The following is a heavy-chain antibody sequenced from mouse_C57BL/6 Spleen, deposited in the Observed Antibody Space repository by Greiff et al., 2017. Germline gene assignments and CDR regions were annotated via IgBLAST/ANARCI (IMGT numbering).Heavy chain of an antibody. D-gene: IGHD1-1*01. CDR1: GYSFTDYN. CDR2: IHPNYGTT. V-gene: IGHV1-39*01. J-gene: IGHJ3*01. Sequence: VQLQQSGPELVKPGASVKISCKASGYSFTDYNMNWVKQSNGKCLEWIGVIHPNYGTTSYNQKFKGKATLTVDQSSSTAYMQLNSLTSDDSAVYYCANVGSSYEAWFAYWGQGTLVTVSA. CDR3: ANVGSSYEAWFAY.